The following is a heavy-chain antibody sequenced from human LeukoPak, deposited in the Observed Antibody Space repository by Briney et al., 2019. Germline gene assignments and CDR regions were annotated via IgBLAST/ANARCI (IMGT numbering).Heavy chain of an antibody. Sequence: GRSLRLSCAASGFTFSSYAMSWVRQAPGKGLEWVAVISYDGSNKYYADSVKGRFTISRDNSKNTLYLQMNSLRAEDTAVYYCARDFAARTRIFLEWFPGYWGQGTLVTVSS. CDR1: GFTFSSYA. D-gene: IGHD3-3*01. CDR3: ARDFAARTRIFLEWFPGY. J-gene: IGHJ4*02. CDR2: ISYDGSNK. V-gene: IGHV3-30-3*01.